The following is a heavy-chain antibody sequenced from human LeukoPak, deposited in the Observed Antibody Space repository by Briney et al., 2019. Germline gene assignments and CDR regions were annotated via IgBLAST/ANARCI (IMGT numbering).Heavy chain of an antibody. V-gene: IGHV4-59*01. CDR2: IYSSGST. J-gene: IGHJ4*02. D-gene: IGHD2-2*01. Sequence: SETLSLTCIVSGGSISGYYWSWIRQPPGKGLEWIGYIYSSGSTNYNPSLKSRVTISVDTSKNQFSLKLSSVTAADTAVYYCARGALVVPAAFDYWGQGTLVTVSS. CDR3: ARGALVVPAAFDY. CDR1: GGSISGYY.